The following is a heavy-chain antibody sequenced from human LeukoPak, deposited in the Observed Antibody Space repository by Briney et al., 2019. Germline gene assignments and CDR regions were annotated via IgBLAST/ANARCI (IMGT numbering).Heavy chain of an antibody. D-gene: IGHD3-3*01. J-gene: IGHJ4*02. CDR3: ARDSAYLEWLADY. CDR2: IYYDGSEK. V-gene: IGHV3-30*02. CDR1: GLTFRNYG. Sequence: PGGSLRLSCAVSGLTFRNYGMHWVRQAPGKGLEWVAIIYYDGSEKYYVDSVKGRFTISRDNSKNTLYLQMNSLRAEDTAVYYCARDSAYLEWLADYWGQGTLVTVSS.